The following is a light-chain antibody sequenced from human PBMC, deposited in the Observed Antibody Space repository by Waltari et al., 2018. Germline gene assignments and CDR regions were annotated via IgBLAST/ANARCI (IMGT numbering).Light chain of an antibody. Sequence: EVVMTQSPATLSLFPGERATLSCRASQSIASNLAWYQQKPAQAPRLLIYEASTRAPGISAWFRGSGSGAEFTLTISSLQSEDSAVYYCQQYNRWPPITFGQGTRLEIK. V-gene: IGKV3-15*01. CDR3: QQYNRWPPIT. J-gene: IGKJ5*01. CDR1: QSIASN. CDR2: EAS.